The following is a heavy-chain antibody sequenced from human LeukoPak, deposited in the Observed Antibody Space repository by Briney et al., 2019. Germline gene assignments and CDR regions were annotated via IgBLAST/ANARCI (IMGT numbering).Heavy chain of an antibody. CDR3: VRGQEVVYTPTFDY. D-gene: IGHD2-8*02. Sequence: GGSLRLSCSASGFXFSTYAIHWVRQAPGKGLQYVSSIGTSGISTYYADSVTGRFTISRDNSKNSLYLQISNLRPEDTAVYYCVRGQEVVYTPTFDYWGQGVLVTVSS. CDR2: IGTSGIST. V-gene: IGHV3-64D*09. J-gene: IGHJ4*02. CDR1: GFXFSTYA.